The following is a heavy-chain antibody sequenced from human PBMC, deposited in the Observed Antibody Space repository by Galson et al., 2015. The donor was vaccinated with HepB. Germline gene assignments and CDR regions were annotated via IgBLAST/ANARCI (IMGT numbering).Heavy chain of an antibody. CDR3: ARDSSSWWGWLGFDY. CDR1: GGSISSSNW. Sequence: LSLTCAVSGGSISSSNWWSWVRQPPGKGLEWIGEIYHSGSTNYNPSLKSRVTISVDKSKNQFSLKLSSVTAADTAVYYCARDSSSWWGWLGFDYWGQGTLVTVSS. J-gene: IGHJ4*02. CDR2: IYHSGST. D-gene: IGHD6-13*01. V-gene: IGHV4-4*02.